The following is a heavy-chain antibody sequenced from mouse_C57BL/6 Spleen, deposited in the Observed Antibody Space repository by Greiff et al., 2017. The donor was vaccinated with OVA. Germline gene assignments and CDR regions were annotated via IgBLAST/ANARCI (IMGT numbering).Heavy chain of an antibody. CDR3: ARSSDGYYYAMDY. J-gene: IGHJ4*01. CDR2: INPGSGGT. V-gene: IGHV1-54*01. D-gene: IGHD2-3*01. Sequence: QVQLQQSGAELVRPGTSVKVSCKASGYAFTNYLIEWVKQRPGQGLEWIGVINPGSGGTNYNEKFKGKATLTADKSSSTAYMQLSSLTSEDSAVYFCARSSDGYYYAMDYWGQGTSVTVSS. CDR1: GYAFTNYL.